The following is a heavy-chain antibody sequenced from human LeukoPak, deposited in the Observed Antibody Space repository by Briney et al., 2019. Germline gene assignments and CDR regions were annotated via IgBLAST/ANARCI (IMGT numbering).Heavy chain of an antibody. CDR2: IYYSGST. CDR3: ARSDPPDYYGMDV. Sequence: SETLSLTCTVSGGSISSYYWSWIQQPPGKGLEWIGYIYYSGSTNYNPSLKSRVTISVDTSKNQFSLKLSSVTAADTAVYYCARSDPPDYYGMDVWGKGTTVTVSS. V-gene: IGHV4-59*01. J-gene: IGHJ6*04. CDR1: GGSISSYY.